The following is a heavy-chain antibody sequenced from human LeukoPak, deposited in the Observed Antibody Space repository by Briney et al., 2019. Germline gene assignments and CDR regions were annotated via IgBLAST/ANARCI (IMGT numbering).Heavy chain of an antibody. D-gene: IGHD3-10*01. Sequence: SETLSLTCTVSGGSISGSYWSWIRQPPGKGMEWIGYIYYTESSDYNPSLKSPVTISLDTSKNQFSLKLSSVTAADTAVYYCARKDKRGPHFDYWGQGTLVTVSS. CDR1: GGSISGSY. CDR3: ARKDKRGPHFDY. CDR2: IYYTESS. J-gene: IGHJ4*02. V-gene: IGHV4-59*01.